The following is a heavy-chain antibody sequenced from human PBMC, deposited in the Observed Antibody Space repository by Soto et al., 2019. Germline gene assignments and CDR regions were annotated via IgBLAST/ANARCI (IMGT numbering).Heavy chain of an antibody. Sequence: EVQLVESGGGLVAHGGSLRLSCVASGFALTTYTMNWVRQAPGTGLEWVSSINGRSNYKYYSDSVKGRFTVSRDNAQNSLFLQMSRLGPEDTAVYYCVREDGVVGASSAFDSWGQGTLVTVSS. CDR3: VREDGVVGASSAFDS. CDR2: INGRSNYK. D-gene: IGHD1-26*01. V-gene: IGHV3-21*02. J-gene: IGHJ4*02. CDR1: GFALTTYT.